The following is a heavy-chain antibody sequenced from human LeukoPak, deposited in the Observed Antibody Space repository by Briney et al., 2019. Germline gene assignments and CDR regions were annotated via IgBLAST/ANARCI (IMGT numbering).Heavy chain of an antibody. J-gene: IGHJ4*02. D-gene: IGHD4-11*01. CDR2: INHSGST. V-gene: IGHV4-34*01. CDR1: GVSFSGYY. Sequence: SETLSLTCAVYGVSFSGYYWSWIRQPPGKGLEWIGEINHSGSTNYNPSLKSRVTISVDTSKNQFSLKLSSVTAADTAVYYCARSSYSNYAEFDYWGQGTLVTVSS. CDR3: ARSSYSNYAEFDY.